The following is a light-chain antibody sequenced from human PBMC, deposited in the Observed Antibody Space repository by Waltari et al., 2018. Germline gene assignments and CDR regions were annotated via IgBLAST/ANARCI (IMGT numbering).Light chain of an antibody. V-gene: IGLV2-8*01. CDR3: SSYAGSNNLV. Sequence: QSALTQPPSASGSPGQSVTISCTGTSSDVADYLSWYQQHPGKAPKLMISEVTKRPSGVPDRFSGSKSGNTASLTVSGLQAEDEADYYCSSYAGSNNLVFGGGTKLTVL. J-gene: IGLJ2*01. CDR1: SSDVADY. CDR2: EVT.